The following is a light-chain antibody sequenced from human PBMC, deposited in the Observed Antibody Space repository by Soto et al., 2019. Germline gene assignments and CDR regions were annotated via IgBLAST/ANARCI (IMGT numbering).Light chain of an antibody. J-gene: IGLJ3*02. V-gene: IGLV1-40*01. CDR1: SSNIGAGYD. CDR3: QSYDSGLGGWV. CDR2: GNS. Sequence: QSVLTQPPSVSGAPGQRGTISCTGSSSNIGAGYDVHWYQQLPGTAPKLLIYGNSNRPSGVPDRFSGSKSGTSASLAITGLQAEDGADYYCQSYDSGLGGWVFGGGTKLTVL.